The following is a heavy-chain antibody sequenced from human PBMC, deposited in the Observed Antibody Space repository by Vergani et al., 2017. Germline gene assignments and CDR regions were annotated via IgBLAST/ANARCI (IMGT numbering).Heavy chain of an antibody. Sequence: VQLVESGGNLVQPGRSLRLSCAAAGFKFSNFGMSWIRQAPGRGLQWVSSITRGSKSIYYADSVKGRFTITRDDVKKSLLLRMNNLKVDDTAIYYCARTRSPIAMIRQFEQWGQGTLVTVSS. V-gene: IGHV3-21*01. J-gene: IGHJ4*02. D-gene: IGHD5-18*01. CDR1: GFKFSNFG. CDR3: ARTRSPIAMIRQFEQ. CDR2: ITRGSKSI.